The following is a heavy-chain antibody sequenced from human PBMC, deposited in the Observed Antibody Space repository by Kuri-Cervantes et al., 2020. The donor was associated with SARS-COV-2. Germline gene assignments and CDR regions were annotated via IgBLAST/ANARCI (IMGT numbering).Heavy chain of an antibody. CDR2: IYAGGGT. CDR1: GFIVSSSY. D-gene: IGHD1/OR15-1a*01. J-gene: IGHJ6*02. V-gene: IGHV3-66*01. CDR3: SRDGKTTAVWNYDYYGLDV. Sequence: GGSLRLSCAASGFIVSSSYMSWVRQAPGKGLEWVSIIYAGGGTYYADSVKGRFTISRDNAKNSVYLQMNSLRAEDTAVYFCSRDGKTTAVWNYDYYGLDVWGQGTTVTVSS.